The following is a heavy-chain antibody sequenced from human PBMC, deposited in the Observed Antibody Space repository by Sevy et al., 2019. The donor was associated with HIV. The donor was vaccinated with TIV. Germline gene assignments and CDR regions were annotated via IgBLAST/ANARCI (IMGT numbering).Heavy chain of an antibody. Sequence: ASVKVSCKASGYTFTSHGISWVRQAPAQGLAWMGRISAYNGNTNYAQKLQGRVTMTTDTSTSTGYMELRSLRSDDTAVYYCARDNGVRLEYFEHWGQGTLVTVSS. CDR1: GYTFTSHG. CDR3: ARDNGVRLEYFEH. V-gene: IGHV1-18*01. D-gene: IGHD2-8*01. J-gene: IGHJ1*01. CDR2: ISAYNGNT.